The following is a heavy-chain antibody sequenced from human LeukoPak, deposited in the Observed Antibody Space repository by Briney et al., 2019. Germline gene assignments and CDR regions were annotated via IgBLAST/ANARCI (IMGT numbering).Heavy chain of an antibody. V-gene: IGHV3-72*01. CDR3: ASALKSTGTTTVVDY. D-gene: IGHD1-1*01. J-gene: IGHJ4*02. Sequence: PGGSLRLSCASSGFSFCDHYMDWVRQAPGQGLEWVGRIRNKANSYTTEYAASVKGRFTISRDDSKNSLYLQMNSLKTEDTAVYYCASALKSTGTTTVVDYWGQGTLVTVSS. CDR2: IRNKANSYTT. CDR1: GFSFCDHY.